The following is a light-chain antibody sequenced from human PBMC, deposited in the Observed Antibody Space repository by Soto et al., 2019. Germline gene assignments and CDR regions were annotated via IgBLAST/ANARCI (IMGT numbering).Light chain of an antibody. V-gene: IGKV3-20*01. Sequence: EIVLTQSPGTLSLSPGDGATLSCRASQSVSSTYLAWYQQKPGQAPRLLIYGASNRATGIPDRFRGSGSGTDSTLTISRLEPEDFAVYYCQQYGGSMTFGQGTRLEIE. J-gene: IGKJ5*01. CDR3: QQYGGSMT. CDR1: QSVSSTY. CDR2: GAS.